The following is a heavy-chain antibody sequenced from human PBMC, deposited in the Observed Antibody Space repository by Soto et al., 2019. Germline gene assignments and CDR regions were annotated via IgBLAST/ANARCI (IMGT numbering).Heavy chain of an antibody. CDR2: TYYNGDT. D-gene: IGHD1-7*01. CDR1: DDSFRGADYY. V-gene: IGHV4-61*08. CDR3: ASRDPGTSVDY. J-gene: IGHJ4*02. Sequence: SETLSLTCTVSDDSFRGADYYWSWIRQPLGKGPEWIGYTYYNGDTKYNPALKSRVTMSVDTSKNQFSLKVTSLTAADTAVYYCASRDPGTSVDYWGQGTLVTVSS.